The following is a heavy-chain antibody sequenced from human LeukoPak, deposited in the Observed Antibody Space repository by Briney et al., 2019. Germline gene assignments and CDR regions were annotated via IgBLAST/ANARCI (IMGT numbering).Heavy chain of an antibody. Sequence: SGGSLRLSCVASGNYWMHWVRQAPGKGLVWVSHINSDGSWTSYADSVKGRFTISRDNPKNTLYLQMNSLRAEDTAVYYCAKWGRDVRDLNADYWGQGTLVTVSS. CDR2: INSDGSWT. D-gene: IGHD3-10*01. V-gene: IGHV3-74*01. CDR3: AKWGRDVRDLNADY. J-gene: IGHJ4*02. CDR1: GNYW.